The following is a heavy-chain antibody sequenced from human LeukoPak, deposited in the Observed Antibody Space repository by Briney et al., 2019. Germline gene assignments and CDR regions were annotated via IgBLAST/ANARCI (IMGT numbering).Heavy chain of an antibody. V-gene: IGHV3-30-3*01. J-gene: IGHJ3*02. Sequence: GGSLRLSCAASGFTFSSYAMHWVRQAPGKGLEWVAVISYDGSNKYYADSVKGRFTISRDNPKNTLYLQMNSLRAEGTAVYYCANSMAAAGTMAFDIWGQGTMVTVSS. CDR3: ANSMAAAGTMAFDI. CDR2: ISYDGSNK. D-gene: IGHD6-13*01. CDR1: GFTFSSYA.